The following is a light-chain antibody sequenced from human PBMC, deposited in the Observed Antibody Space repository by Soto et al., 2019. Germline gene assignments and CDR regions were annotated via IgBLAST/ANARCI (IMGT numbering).Light chain of an antibody. CDR3: SSYAGAVV. CDR2: EGS. J-gene: IGLJ2*01. Sequence: QSALTQPASVSGSPGQSITLSCTRTSSGVENYNLVSWYQHRPGKAPKLIIYEGSQRPSGVSDRFSGSKSGNTASLTISGLRAEDEADYYCSSYAGAVVFGGGTKVTAL. CDR1: SSGVENYNL. V-gene: IGLV2-23*01.